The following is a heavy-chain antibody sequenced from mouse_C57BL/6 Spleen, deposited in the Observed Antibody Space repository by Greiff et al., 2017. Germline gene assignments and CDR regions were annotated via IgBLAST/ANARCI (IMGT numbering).Heavy chain of an antibody. Sequence: EVQLQQSGPELVKPGASVKISCKASGYTFTDYYMNWVKQSDGKSLEWIGDINPNNGVTSYNQKFKGKATLTVDKSSSTAYMELRSLTSEDSAVYYCAFYSNYVDFDYWGQGTTLTVSS. CDR3: AFYSNYVDFDY. CDR2: INPNNGVT. D-gene: IGHD2-5*01. CDR1: GYTFTDYY. J-gene: IGHJ2*01. V-gene: IGHV1-26*01.